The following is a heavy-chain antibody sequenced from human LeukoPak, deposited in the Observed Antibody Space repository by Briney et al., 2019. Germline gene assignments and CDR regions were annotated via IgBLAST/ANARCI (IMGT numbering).Heavy chain of an antibody. CDR2: ISGSAWTI. D-gene: IGHD1-14*01. CDR1: GFTFSSYG. J-gene: IGHJ3*02. CDR3: TRDIRLTTDRDAFDI. V-gene: IGHV3-21*01. Sequence: GGSLRLSCAASGFTFSSYGMHWVRQAPGKGPEWVSSISGSAWTIYDTDSVKGRFTTSRDNAKNSLYLQMNSLRPEDTAVYFCTRDIRLTTDRDAFDIWGQGTMVTVSS.